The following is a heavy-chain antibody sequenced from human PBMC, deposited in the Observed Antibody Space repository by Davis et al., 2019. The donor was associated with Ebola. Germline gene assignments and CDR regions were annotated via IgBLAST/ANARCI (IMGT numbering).Heavy chain of an antibody. D-gene: IGHD3-16*01. Sequence: PGGSLRLSCAASGVPFGNFWMQWVRQAPGKGLEWVSRINSVGTTTNYADAVKGRFTMSRDNSKNTLYLEMHSLRGDDTAVYFCGRDTRGIDSWGQGTLVTVSS. CDR3: GRDTRGIDS. J-gene: IGHJ4*02. CDR2: INSVGTTT. CDR1: GVPFGNFW. V-gene: IGHV3-74*01.